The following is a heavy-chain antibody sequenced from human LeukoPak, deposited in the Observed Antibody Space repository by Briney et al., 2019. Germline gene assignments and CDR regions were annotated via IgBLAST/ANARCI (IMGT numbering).Heavy chain of an antibody. V-gene: IGHV4-61*02. CDR1: GGSISSGSYY. Sequence: SETLSLTCTVAGGSISSGSYYWSWIRQPAGKGLEWIGRIYTSGSTNYNPSLKSRVTISVDTSKNQFSLKLSSVTAADTAVYYCARERRGYYYYYMDVWGKGTTVTVSS. CDR2: IYTSGST. D-gene: IGHD1-1*01. J-gene: IGHJ6*03. CDR3: ARERRGYYYYYMDV.